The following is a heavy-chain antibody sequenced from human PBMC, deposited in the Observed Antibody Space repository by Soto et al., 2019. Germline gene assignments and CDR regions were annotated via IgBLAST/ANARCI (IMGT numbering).Heavy chain of an antibody. CDR1: GYTFTSYA. CDR3: ARDAPPADY. V-gene: IGHV1-18*01. Sequence: QVQLVQSGAEVKKPGASVKVSCKASGYTFTSYAISWVRQAPGQGLEWMGWISAYNGNTNYAQKLQGKVTMTPDTSTSTAYMALRSLSSDDTAAYYCARDAPPADYWGQGTLVTVSS. J-gene: IGHJ4*02. CDR2: ISAYNGNT.